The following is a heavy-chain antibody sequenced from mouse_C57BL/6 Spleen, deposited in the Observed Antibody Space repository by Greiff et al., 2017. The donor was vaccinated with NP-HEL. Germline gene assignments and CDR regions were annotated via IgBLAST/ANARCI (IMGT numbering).Heavy chain of an antibody. CDR2: IHPNSGST. Sequence: VQLQQSGAELVKPGASVKLSCKASGYTFTSYWMHWVKQRPGQGLEWIGMIHPNSGSTNYNEKFKSKATLTVDKSSSTAYMQLSSLTSEDSAVYYCERMEYYGSSYPGFGYWGQGTTLTVSS. CDR3: ERMEYYGSSYPGFGY. J-gene: IGHJ2*01. V-gene: IGHV1-64*01. D-gene: IGHD1-1*01. CDR1: GYTFTSYW.